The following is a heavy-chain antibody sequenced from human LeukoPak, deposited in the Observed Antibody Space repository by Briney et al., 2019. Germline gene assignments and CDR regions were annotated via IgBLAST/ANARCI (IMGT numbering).Heavy chain of an antibody. CDR1: GFTISNCW. CDR3: ARNPPPDDSSGYLDY. Sequence: GGSLRLSCSASGFTISNCWMTSVRQPPGKGLEWVANMNQDGSRIYYVDSVKGRFTISRDHAKSSLHLQMNSLRAEDTAVYYCARNPPPDDSSGYLDYWGQGALVTVSS. D-gene: IGHD3-22*01. V-gene: IGHV3-7*04. J-gene: IGHJ4*02. CDR2: MNQDGSRI.